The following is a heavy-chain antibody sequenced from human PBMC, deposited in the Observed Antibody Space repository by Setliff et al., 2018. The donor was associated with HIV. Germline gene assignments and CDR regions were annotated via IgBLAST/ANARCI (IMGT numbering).Heavy chain of an antibody. J-gene: IGHJ5*02. CDR1: GDSISSYY. CDR3: ARYRSKLDWFDP. Sequence: SETLSLTCTVSGDSISSYYWSWIRQTAGKGLEWIGRIYTSGTINYNPPLKRRVTMSVDTSKNQFSLKLRSVAASDTAIYYCARYRSKLDWFDPWGQGTLVTVSS. CDR2: IYTSGTI. D-gene: IGHD1-26*01. V-gene: IGHV4-4*07.